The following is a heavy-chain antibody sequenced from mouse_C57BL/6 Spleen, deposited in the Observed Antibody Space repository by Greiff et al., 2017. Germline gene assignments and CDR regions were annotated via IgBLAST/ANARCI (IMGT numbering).Heavy chain of an antibody. CDR2: IDPETGGT. Sequence: QVHVKQSGAELVRPGASVTLSCKASGYTFTDYEMHWVKQTPVHGLEWIGAIDPETGGTAYNQKFKGKAILTADKSSSTAYMELRSLTSEDSAVYYCTRYCYNLGDFDYWGQGTTLTVSS. CDR3: TRYCYNLGDFDY. V-gene: IGHV1-15*01. J-gene: IGHJ2*01. D-gene: IGHD1-3*01. CDR1: GYTFTDYE.